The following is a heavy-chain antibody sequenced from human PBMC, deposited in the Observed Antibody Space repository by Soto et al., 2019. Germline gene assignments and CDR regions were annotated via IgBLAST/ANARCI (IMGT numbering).Heavy chain of an antibody. CDR1: GGSISSSSYY. V-gene: IGHV4-39*01. J-gene: IGHJ5*02. Sequence: SSETLSLTCTVSGGSISSSSYYWGWIRQPPGKGLEWIGSIYYSGSTYYNPSLKSRVTISVDTSKNQFSLKLSSVTAADTAVYYCARIRGGPLGFDPWGQGTLVTVSS. CDR3: ARIRGGPLGFDP. D-gene: IGHD1-26*01. CDR2: IYYSGST.